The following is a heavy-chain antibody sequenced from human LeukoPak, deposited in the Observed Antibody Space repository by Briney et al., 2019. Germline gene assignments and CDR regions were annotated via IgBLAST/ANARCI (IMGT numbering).Heavy chain of an antibody. CDR1: GFTFSSYS. J-gene: IGHJ6*03. V-gene: IGHV3-48*04. CDR2: ISSSSSTI. D-gene: IGHD6-13*01. CDR3: AREGIAAGTIGYYYYYMDV. Sequence: GGSLRLSCAASGFTFSSYSMSWVRQAPGKGLEWVSYISSSSSTIYYADSVKGRFTISRDNAKNSLYLQMNSLRAEGTAVYYCAREGIAAGTIGYYYYYMDVWGKGTTVTVSS.